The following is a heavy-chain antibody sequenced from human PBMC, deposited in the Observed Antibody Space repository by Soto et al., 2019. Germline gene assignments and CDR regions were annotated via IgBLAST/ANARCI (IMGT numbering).Heavy chain of an antibody. J-gene: IGHJ6*02. D-gene: IGHD6-6*01. CDR2: ISWDGGST. CDR3: AKAQQPVRTVSSYYYYYGMDV. V-gene: IGHV3-43*01. Sequence: GSLKLSCAASGLTFDDYTMHLVRQAPGKGLEWVSLISWDGGSTYYADSVKGRFTISRDNSKNSLYLQMNSLRTEDTALYYCAKAQQPVRTVSSYYYYYGMDVWSQGTTVTVSS. CDR1: GLTFDDYT.